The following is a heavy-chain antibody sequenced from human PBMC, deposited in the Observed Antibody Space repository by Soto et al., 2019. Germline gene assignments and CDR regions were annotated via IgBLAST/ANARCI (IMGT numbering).Heavy chain of an antibody. CDR3: ARDPLLKPYCSSTSCYGDYYYGMDF. V-gene: IGHV4-39*07. Sequence: SETLSLTCTVSGGSISSSSYYWGWIRQPPGKGLEWIGSIYYSGSTYYNPSLKSRVTISVDTSKNQFSLKLSSVTAADTAVYYCARDPLLKPYCSSTSCYGDYYYGMDFWGQGTTVTVSS. J-gene: IGHJ6*02. CDR1: GGSISSSSYY. CDR2: IYYSGST. D-gene: IGHD2-2*01.